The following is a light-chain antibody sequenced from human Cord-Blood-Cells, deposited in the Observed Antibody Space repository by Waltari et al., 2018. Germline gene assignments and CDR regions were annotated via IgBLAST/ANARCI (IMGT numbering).Light chain of an antibody. CDR3: QQYNSYSPYT. Sequence: DIHMTQSPSNLSASVGDRVTITCRASQSISSWLAWYQQKPGKAPKLLIYKASSLESGVPSRFSGSGSGTEFTLTISSLQPDDFATYYCQQYNSYSPYTFGQGTKLEIK. V-gene: IGKV1-5*03. J-gene: IGKJ2*01. CDR1: QSISSW. CDR2: KAS.